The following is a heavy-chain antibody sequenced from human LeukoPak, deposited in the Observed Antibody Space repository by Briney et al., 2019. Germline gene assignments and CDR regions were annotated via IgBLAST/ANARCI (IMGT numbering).Heavy chain of an antibody. CDR3: ARASYYDSSGYYSDEPFDY. J-gene: IGHJ4*02. CDR1: GFTFRSYR. CDR2: ISSSSSYI. Sequence: GGSLRLSCAASGFTFRSYRMTGVRQARGKGREGVSSISSSSSYIYYADSVQGRFTISRDNAKNALYLQMNSLRAEDTAVYYCARASYYDSSGYYSDEPFDYWGQGALVTVSS. V-gene: IGHV3-21*01. D-gene: IGHD3-22*01.